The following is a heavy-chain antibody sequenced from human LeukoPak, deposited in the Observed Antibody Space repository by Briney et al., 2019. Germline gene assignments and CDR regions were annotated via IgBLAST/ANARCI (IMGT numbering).Heavy chain of an antibody. J-gene: IGHJ4*02. V-gene: IGHV4-59*01. Sequence: SETLSLTCTGSGASISSYYWSWIRQPPGKGLEWIGYIYYSGSTNYNPSLKSRVTISVDTSKNQFSLKLSSVTAADTAVYYCARRRGYYGSGSFLYFDYWGQGTLVTVSS. D-gene: IGHD3-10*01. CDR2: IYYSGST. CDR3: ARRRGYYGSGSFLYFDY. CDR1: GASISSYY.